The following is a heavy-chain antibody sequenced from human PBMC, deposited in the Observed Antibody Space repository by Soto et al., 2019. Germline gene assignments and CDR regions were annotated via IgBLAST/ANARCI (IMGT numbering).Heavy chain of an antibody. CDR3: ARECADIVVVPAARPYDY. V-gene: IGHV1-46*01. CDR2: INPSGGST. CDR1: GYTFTSYY. J-gene: IGHJ4*02. D-gene: IGHD2-2*01. Sequence: ASVKVSCKASGYTFTSYYMHWVRQAPGQGLEWMGIINPSGGSTSYAQKFQGRVTMTRDTSTSTVYMELSSLRSEDTAVYYCARECADIVVVPAARPYDYWGQGTLVTVSS.